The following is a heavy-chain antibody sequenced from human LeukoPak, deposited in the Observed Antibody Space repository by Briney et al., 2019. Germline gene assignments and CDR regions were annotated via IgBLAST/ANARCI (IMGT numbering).Heavy chain of an antibody. V-gene: IGHV3-23*01. CDR1: GFTFSGYA. CDR2: ISGSGGST. Sequence: GGSLRLSCAASGFTFSGYAMSWVRQAPGKGLEWVSAISGSGGSTYYADSVKGRFTISRDNSKNTLYLQMNSLRAEDTAVYYCAKDPYYYDSSGYQDYWGQGTLVTVSS. CDR3: AKDPYYYDSSGYQDY. D-gene: IGHD3-22*01. J-gene: IGHJ4*02.